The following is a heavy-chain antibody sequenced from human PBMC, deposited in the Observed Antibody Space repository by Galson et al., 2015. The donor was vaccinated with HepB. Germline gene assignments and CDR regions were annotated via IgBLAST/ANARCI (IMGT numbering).Heavy chain of an antibody. CDR3: AKGYGLFDS. CDR2: MSGNGDST. V-gene: IGHV3-23*01. J-gene: IGHJ5*01. Sequence: SLRLSCAASGFAFDTHAMSWVRQAPGRGLEWISGMSGNGDSTFYADSVKGRFTVSRDNSNNMLYLQMNSLRAEDAGLYFCAKGYGLFDSWGQGTLVTVSS. CDR1: GFAFDTHA. D-gene: IGHD5-18*01.